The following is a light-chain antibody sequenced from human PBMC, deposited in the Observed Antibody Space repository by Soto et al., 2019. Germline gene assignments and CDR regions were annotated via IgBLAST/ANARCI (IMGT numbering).Light chain of an antibody. CDR3: QQYGNSPLT. CDR2: GAS. V-gene: IGKV3-20*01. CDR1: QSVSSSY. J-gene: IGKJ4*01. Sequence: EIVLTQSPGTLSLSPGERVTLSCRASQSVSSSYLAWYQQKPDQAPRLLVSGASSRATGLPDWFSGSGSGTYFTVTISTLDPEDFAVYYYQQYGNSPLTFGAGTKVAIK.